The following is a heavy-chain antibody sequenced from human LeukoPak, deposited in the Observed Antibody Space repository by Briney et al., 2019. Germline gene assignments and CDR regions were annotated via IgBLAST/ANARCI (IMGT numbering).Heavy chain of an antibody. Sequence: SETLSLTCTVSGGSISSGDYYWSWIRQPPGKGLEWIGSIYHSGSTYYNPSLKSRVTISVDTSKNQFSLKLSSVTAADTAVYYCARDTGLHSSGESDYWGQGTLVTVSS. CDR3: ARDTGLHSSGESDY. D-gene: IGHD6-19*01. CDR1: GGSISSGDYY. CDR2: IYHSGST. J-gene: IGHJ4*02. V-gene: IGHV4-39*07.